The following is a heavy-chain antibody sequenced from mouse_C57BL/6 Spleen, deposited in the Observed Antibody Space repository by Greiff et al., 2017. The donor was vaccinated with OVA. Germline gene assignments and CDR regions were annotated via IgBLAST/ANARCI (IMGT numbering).Heavy chain of an antibody. J-gene: IGHJ1*01. V-gene: IGHV1-62-2*01. CDR2: FYPGSGSI. D-gene: IGHD2-10*01. CDR1: GYTFTDYT. Sequence: QVHVKQSGAELVKPGASVKLSCKASGYTFTDYTIHWVKQRSGQGLEWIGWFYPGSGSIKYNEKFKDKATLTADKSSSTVYMELSRLTSEDSAVYFCARHETYYGNYVSYFDVWGSGTTVTVSS. CDR3: ARHETYYGNYVSYFDV.